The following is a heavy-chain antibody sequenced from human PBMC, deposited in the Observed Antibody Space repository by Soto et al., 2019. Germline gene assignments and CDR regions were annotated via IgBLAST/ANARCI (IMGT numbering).Heavy chain of an antibody. Sequence: TSETLSLTCAVSGGSIGGVGYSWSWIRQPPGGGLEWIGYMYHSGTFLKSPSLKTRLTMSLDMSKNQFSLTLNSMTAADTAVYHCARAQFYSGSGNYNNLMFDAWGQGIQVTVSS. CDR1: GGSIGGVGYS. J-gene: IGHJ5*02. D-gene: IGHD3-10*01. CDR3: ARAQFYSGSGNYNNLMFDA. V-gene: IGHV4-30-2*01. CDR2: MYHSGTF.